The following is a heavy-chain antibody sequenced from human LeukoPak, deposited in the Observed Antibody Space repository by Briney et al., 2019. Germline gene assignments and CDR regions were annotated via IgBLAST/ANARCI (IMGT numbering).Heavy chain of an antibody. D-gene: IGHD6-6*01. Sequence: PGGSLRLSCAASGFNFGTYAMNWVRQAPGKGLEWVANIQQGGSEKYYVDSVKGRFTISRDNAKNSLFLQMNSLRAEDTAVYYCARCHSSSSGDYWGQGTLVTVSS. J-gene: IGHJ4*02. CDR3: ARCHSSSSGDY. CDR1: GFNFGTYA. V-gene: IGHV3-7*05. CDR2: IQQGGSEK.